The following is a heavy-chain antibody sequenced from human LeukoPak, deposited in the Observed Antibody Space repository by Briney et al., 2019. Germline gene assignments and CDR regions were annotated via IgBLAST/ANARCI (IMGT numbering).Heavy chain of an antibody. CDR1: GGSLNSSGYY. CDR2: HYYSGST. V-gene: IGHV4-39*01. D-gene: IGHD3-16*02. CDR3: ARAAKDDYVWGSYRQHFDY. Sequence: PSETLSLTCTVSGGSLNSSGYYWGWIRQPPGKGLEWIGSHYYSGSTYYNPSLKSRVTISVNTSKNQFSLKLNSVTAADPGVYYCARAAKDDYVWGSYRQHFDYWGQGTLVTVSS. J-gene: IGHJ4*02.